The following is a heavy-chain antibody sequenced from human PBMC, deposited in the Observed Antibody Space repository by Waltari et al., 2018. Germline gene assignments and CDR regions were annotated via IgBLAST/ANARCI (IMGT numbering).Heavy chain of an antibody. J-gene: IGHJ4*02. CDR1: GGTFSSYT. Sequence: QVQLVQSGAEVKKPGSSVKVSCKASGGTFSSYTISWVRQAPGQGLEWMGRIIPILGIANYEQKFQGRVTITADKSTSTAYMELSSLRSEDTAVYYCARAVAVAGPDPTDFDYWGQGTLVTVSS. CDR3: ARAVAVAGPDPTDFDY. CDR2: IIPILGIA. D-gene: IGHD6-19*01. V-gene: IGHV1-69*02.